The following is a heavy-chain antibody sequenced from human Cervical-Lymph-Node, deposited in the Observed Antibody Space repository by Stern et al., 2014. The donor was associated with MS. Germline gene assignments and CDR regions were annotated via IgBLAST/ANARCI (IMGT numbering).Heavy chain of an antibody. V-gene: IGHV5-10-1*03. CDR3: ARHPIGVEAAAFDN. J-gene: IGHJ4*02. Sequence: EVQLVQSGAEVKKPGESLRISCQGSGYRFTNYWISWVRQMPGKGLEWMGRIDPSDSYTKYSPSFQGHVTISTDKSISTAYLQWSSLKASDTAIYYCARHPIGVEAAAFDNGGQGTLVTVSA. CDR2: IDPSDSYT. D-gene: IGHD2-15*01. CDR1: GYRFTNYW.